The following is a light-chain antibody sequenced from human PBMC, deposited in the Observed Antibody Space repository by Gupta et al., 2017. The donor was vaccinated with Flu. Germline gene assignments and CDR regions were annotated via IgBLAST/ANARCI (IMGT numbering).Light chain of an antibody. CDR3: QQNCGIPTS. CDR2: DAS. J-gene: IGKJ5*01. V-gene: IGKV1-39*01. CDR1: QTIKTF. Sequence: DIQMTQSPSSLSASVGDSVTTTCRASQTIKTFLYWYQQKSGEAPKLLVHDASTLHSGVPSRFIGSGSCTYFTLTIISLQPEDFSTYFCQQNCGIPTSFGQGTRLEIK.